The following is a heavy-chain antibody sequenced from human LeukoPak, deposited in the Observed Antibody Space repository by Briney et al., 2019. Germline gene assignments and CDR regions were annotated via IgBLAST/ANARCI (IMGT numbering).Heavy chain of an antibody. V-gene: IGHV3-7*01. CDR3: ARDSRNYLYFDY. CDR1: GFTFSNYW. Sequence: GGSLRLSCAASGFTFSNYWMSWVRQAPGKGLEWVANIKQDGSEKYYVDSVKGRFTISRDNAKNSLYLQMNGLRAEDTAVYYCARDSRNYLYFDYWGQGTLVTVSS. D-gene: IGHD1-7*01. CDR2: IKQDGSEK. J-gene: IGHJ4*02.